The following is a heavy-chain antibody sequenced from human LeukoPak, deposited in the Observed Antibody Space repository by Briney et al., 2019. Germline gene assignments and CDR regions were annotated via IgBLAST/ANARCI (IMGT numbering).Heavy chain of an antibody. CDR3: AREGTDYGDYVADY. Sequence: ASVKVSCKASGGTFSSYAISWVRQAPGQGLEWMGWINPNSGGTNYAQKFQGRVTMTRDTSISTAYMELSRLRSDDTAVYYCAREGTDYGDYVADYWGQGTLVTVSS. J-gene: IGHJ4*02. CDR1: GGTFSSYA. CDR2: INPNSGGT. D-gene: IGHD4-17*01. V-gene: IGHV1-2*02.